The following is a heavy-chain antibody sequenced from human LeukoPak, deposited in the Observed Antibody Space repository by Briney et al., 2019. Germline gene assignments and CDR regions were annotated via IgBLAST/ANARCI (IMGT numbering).Heavy chain of an antibody. CDR2: INHSGST. V-gene: IGHV4-39*07. CDR3: ARGRPNYYFDY. Sequence: SETLSLTCTVSGGSISSSSYYWSWIRQPPGKGLEWIGEINHSGSTNYNPSLKSRVTISVDTSKNQFSLKLSSVTAADTAVYYCARGRPNYYFDYWGQGTLVTVSS. CDR1: GGSISSSSYY. J-gene: IGHJ4*02.